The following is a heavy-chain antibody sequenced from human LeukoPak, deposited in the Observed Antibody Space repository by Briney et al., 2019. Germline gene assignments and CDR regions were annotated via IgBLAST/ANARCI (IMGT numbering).Heavy chain of an antibody. V-gene: IGHV4-38-2*01. CDR3: ARHTPRGYYYDSSGFSVYYFDY. CDR1: GYSISSGYY. D-gene: IGHD3-22*01. Sequence: SETLSLTCAVSGYSISSGYYWGWIRQPPGKGLDWIGSIYHSGSTYYNPSLKSRVTISVDTSKNQFSLKLSSVTAADTAVYYCARHTPRGYYYDSSGFSVYYFDYWGQGTLVTVSS. CDR2: IYHSGST. J-gene: IGHJ4*02.